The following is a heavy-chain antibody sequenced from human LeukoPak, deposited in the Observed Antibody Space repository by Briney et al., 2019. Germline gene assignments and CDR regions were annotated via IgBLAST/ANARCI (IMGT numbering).Heavy chain of an antibody. CDR3: ARVGRGMATIN. CDR1: GFTFSSYW. Sequence: GGSLSLSCAASGFTFSSYWMSWVRQAPGKGLEWVANIKQDGSEKHYVDSVKGRFTISRDNSKNTLYLQMNSLRAEDTAVYYCARVGRGMATINWGQGTLVTVSS. D-gene: IGHD5-24*01. CDR2: IKQDGSEK. V-gene: IGHV3-7*03. J-gene: IGHJ4*02.